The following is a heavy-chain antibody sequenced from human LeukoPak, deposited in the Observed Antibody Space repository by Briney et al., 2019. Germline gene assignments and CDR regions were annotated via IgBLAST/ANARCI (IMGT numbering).Heavy chain of an antibody. CDR3: AREVNYYDSSGYEITGYYYMDV. D-gene: IGHD3-22*01. V-gene: IGHV4-34*01. Sequence: SSETLSLTCAVYGGSFSGYYWSWIRQPPGKGLEWIGEINHSGSTNYNPSLKSRVTISVDKSKNQFSLKLSSVTAADTAVYYCAREVNYYDSSGYEITGYYYMDVWGKGTTVTVSS. J-gene: IGHJ6*03. CDR2: INHSGST. CDR1: GGSFSGYY.